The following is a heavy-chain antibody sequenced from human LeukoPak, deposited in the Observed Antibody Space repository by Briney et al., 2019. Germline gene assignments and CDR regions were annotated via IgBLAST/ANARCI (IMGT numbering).Heavy chain of an antibody. CDR2: IYHSGST. V-gene: IGHV4-38-2*02. J-gene: IGHJ4*02. Sequence: SETLSLTCSVSGGSISSYYWGWIRQPPGKGLEWIGSIYHSGSTYYNPSLKSRVTISVDTSKNQFSLKLSSVTAADTAVYYCARARDYYDSSGLDYWGQGTLVTVSS. CDR1: GGSISSYY. D-gene: IGHD3-22*01. CDR3: ARARDYYDSSGLDY.